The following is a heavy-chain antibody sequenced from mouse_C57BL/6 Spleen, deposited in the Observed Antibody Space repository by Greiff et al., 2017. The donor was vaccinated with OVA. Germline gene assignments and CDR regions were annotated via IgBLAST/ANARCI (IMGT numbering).Heavy chain of an antibody. J-gene: IGHJ2*01. CDR1: GFNIKDYY. Sequence: EVQLQQSGAELVRPGASVKLSCTASGFNIKDYYMHWVKQRPEQGLEWIGRIDPEDGDTEYAPKFQGKATMTADTSSNTAYLQLSSLTSQDTAAYYCTTRAVYYGSSVEYWGEGTTLTVSS. CDR2: IDPEDGDT. V-gene: IGHV14-1*01. CDR3: TTRAVYYGSSVEY. D-gene: IGHD1-1*01.